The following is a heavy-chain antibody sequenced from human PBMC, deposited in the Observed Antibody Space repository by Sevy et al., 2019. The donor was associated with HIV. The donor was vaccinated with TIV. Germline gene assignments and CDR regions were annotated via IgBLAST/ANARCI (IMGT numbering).Heavy chain of an antibody. CDR2: IRSKAYNFAT. V-gene: IGHV3-73*01. J-gene: IGHJ6*02. D-gene: IGHD6-19*01. CDR3: AGWAPYPMDV. Sequence: GGSLRLSCAASGFAFSGSTVHWVRQASGKGLEWVGRIRSKAYNFATTYAASLKGRFTISRDDSKNTAYLQLNGLKTEDTAVYYSAGWAPYPMDVWGQGTLVTVSS. CDR1: GFAFSGST.